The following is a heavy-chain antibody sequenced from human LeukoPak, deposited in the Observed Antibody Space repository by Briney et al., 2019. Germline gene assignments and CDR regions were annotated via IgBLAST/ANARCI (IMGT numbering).Heavy chain of an antibody. D-gene: IGHD3-22*01. CDR1: GYTFTSYG. V-gene: IGHV1-18*01. Sequence: ASVKVSCKASGYTFTSYGISWVRQAPGQGLEWMGWISAYNGNTNYAQKLQGRVTMTTDTSTSTAYMELRSLRSEDTAVYYCATVNQTYYYDSSGYLGGYYYYMDVWGKGTTVTVSS. J-gene: IGHJ6*03. CDR2: ISAYNGNT. CDR3: ATVNQTYYYDSSGYLGGYYYYMDV.